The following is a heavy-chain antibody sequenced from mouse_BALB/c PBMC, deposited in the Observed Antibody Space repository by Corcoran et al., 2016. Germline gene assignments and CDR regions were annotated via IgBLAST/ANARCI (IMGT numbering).Heavy chain of an antibody. CDR2: IDPANGNT. D-gene: IGHD4-1*01. V-gene: IGHV14-3*02. Sequence: EVQLQQSGAELVQPGASVKLSCTASGFNIKDTYMHWVKQRPEQGLEWIGRIDPANGNTKYDPKFQGKATITADTSSNTAYLQLSSLTSEDTAVDYCANWDWYFDVWGAGSTVTVSS. CDR1: GFNIKDTY. CDR3: ANWDWYFDV. J-gene: IGHJ1*01.